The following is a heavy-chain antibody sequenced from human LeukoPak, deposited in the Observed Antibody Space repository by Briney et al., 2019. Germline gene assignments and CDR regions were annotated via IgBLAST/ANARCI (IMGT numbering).Heavy chain of an antibody. Sequence: PGGSLRLSCAAPGFTFSSYEMNWVRQAPGRGLEWVSYINSGGTTIYYADSVKGRFTISRDNAKNTLYLQMNSLRAEDTAIYYCSGVFYYWGQGTLVTVSS. CDR3: SGVFYY. CDR1: GFTFSSYE. J-gene: IGHJ4*02. V-gene: IGHV3-48*03. CDR2: INSGGTTI.